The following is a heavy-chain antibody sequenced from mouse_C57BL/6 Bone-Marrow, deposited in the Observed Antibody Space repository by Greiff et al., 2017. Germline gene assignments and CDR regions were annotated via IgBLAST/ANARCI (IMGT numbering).Heavy chain of an antibody. V-gene: IGHV5-17*01. CDR2: ISSGSSTI. J-gene: IGHJ2*01. CDR3: AILYDGYFDY. Sequence: EVQLVESGGGLVKPGGSLKLSCAASGFTFSDYGMHWVRQAPEKGLEWVAYISSGSSTIYYADTVKGRFTISRDNAKNTLFLQMTSLRSEDTAMDYCAILYDGYFDYWGQGTTLTVSS. D-gene: IGHD2-3*01. CDR1: GFTFSDYG.